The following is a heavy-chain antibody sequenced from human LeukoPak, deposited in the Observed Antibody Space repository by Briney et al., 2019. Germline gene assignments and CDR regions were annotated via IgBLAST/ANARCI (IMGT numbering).Heavy chain of an antibody. CDR3: ARYPLYYYYGMDV. CDR2: IYYSGST. J-gene: IGHJ6*02. CDR1: GGSISSSSYY. Sequence: SETLSLTCTVSGGSISSSSYYWGWIRQPPGKGLEWIGSIYYSGSTYYNPSLKSRVTISVDTSKNQFSLKLSSVTAADTAVYYCARYPLYYYYGMDVWGQGTTVTVSS. V-gene: IGHV4-39*07. D-gene: IGHD3-16*02.